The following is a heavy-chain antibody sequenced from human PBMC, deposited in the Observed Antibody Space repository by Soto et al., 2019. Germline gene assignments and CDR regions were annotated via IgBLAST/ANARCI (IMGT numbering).Heavy chain of an antibody. CDR3: ARPRMTTRLVPNRFDY. V-gene: IGHV1-69*01. Sequence: QVQLVQSGAEVKKPGSSVKVSCKASGGTFSSYAISWVRQAPGQGLEWMGGIIPIFGTANYAQKFQGRVTITADESTSTADMELSSLRSEDTAVYYCARPRMTTRLVPNRFDYWGQGTLVTVSS. D-gene: IGHD4-17*01. J-gene: IGHJ4*02. CDR2: IIPIFGTA. CDR1: GGTFSSYA.